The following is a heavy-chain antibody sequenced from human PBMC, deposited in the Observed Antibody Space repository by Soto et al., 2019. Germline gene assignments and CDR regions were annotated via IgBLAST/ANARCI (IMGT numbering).Heavy chain of an antibody. CDR3: ARDQRQYSSSWYYYGMDL. CDR2: IIPIFGTA. J-gene: IGHJ6*02. D-gene: IGHD6-13*01. Sequence: ASVKVSCKASGGTFSSYAISWVRQAPGQGLEWMGGIIPIFGTANYAQKFQGRVTITADESTSTAYMELSSLRSEDTAVYYCARDQRQYSSSWYYYGMDLWGQGTTVTVSS. V-gene: IGHV1-69*13. CDR1: GGTFSSYA.